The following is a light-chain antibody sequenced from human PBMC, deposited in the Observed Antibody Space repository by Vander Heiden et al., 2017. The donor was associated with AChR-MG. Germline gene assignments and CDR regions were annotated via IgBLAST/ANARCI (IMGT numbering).Light chain of an antibody. CDR3: SSSTAFNTGL. CDR1: GSDVGGHDS. CDR2: DVT. V-gene: IGLV2-14*01. J-gene: IGLJ3*02. Sequence: QSALTQPASVSGSPGQSITISCTGHGSDVGGHDSVSWYQQRPGKAPQDLIPDVTRRPAGVSDRFAGSKSGDTASLTFSGLRAEDEATYYCSSSTAFNTGLFGGGTKVTVL.